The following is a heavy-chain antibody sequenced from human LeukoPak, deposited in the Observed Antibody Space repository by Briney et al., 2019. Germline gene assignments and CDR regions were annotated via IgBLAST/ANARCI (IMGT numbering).Heavy chain of an antibody. CDR2: ISSSGSTI. D-gene: IGHD3-10*01. Sequence: GGSLRLSCAASGFTFSDYYMSWIRQAPGKGLEWVSYISSSGSTIYYADSVKGRFTISRDNAKSSLYLQMNSLRAEDTAVYYCARVPIVLWFYGPADYWGQGTLVTVSS. J-gene: IGHJ4*02. V-gene: IGHV3-11*01. CDR1: GFTFSDYY. CDR3: ARVPIVLWFYGPADY.